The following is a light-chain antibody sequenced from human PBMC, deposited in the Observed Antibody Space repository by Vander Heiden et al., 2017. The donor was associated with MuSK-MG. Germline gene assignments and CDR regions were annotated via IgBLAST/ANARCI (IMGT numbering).Light chain of an antibody. CDR1: KLGDKY. J-gene: IGLJ2*01. Sequence: SYELPQPPSVSVSPGQTASITCSGDKLGDKYACWYQQKPGQSPVLVIYQDSKRPSGIPERFSGSNSGNTPTLTISGTQAMDEANYYCQAWDSSTVVFGGGTKLTVL. CDR2: QDS. V-gene: IGLV3-1*01. CDR3: QAWDSSTVV.